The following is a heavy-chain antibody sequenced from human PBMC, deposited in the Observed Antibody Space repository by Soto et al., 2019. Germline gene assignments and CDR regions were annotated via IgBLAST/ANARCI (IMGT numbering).Heavy chain of an antibody. Sequence: EVQLLESGGGLVQPGGSLRLSCAASGFPFSSRAMSWVRQAPGKGLGWVSAISGSGTITYYADSVKGRFTISRDTSKNPLYLQMNSLRADDTAVYYCAEWARYCSGADCRAWGQGTLVTVSS. CDR2: ISGSGTIT. J-gene: IGHJ5*02. V-gene: IGHV3-23*01. CDR1: GFPFSSRA. CDR3: AEWARYCSGADCRA. D-gene: IGHD2-15*01.